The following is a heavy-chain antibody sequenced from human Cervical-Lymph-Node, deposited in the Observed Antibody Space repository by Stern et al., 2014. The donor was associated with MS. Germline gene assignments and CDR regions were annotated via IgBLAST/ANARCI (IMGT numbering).Heavy chain of an antibody. CDR2: ISYDGSNK. D-gene: IGHD6-13*01. Sequence: QVQLVESGGGVVQPGRSLRLSCAASGFTFSSYGMHWVRQAPGKGLEWVTVISYDGSNKYYADSVKGRFTISRDNSKNTVYLQMNSLRAEDTAVYYCAKEYVSSWYPYWFFDLWGRGTLVTVYS. CDR3: AKEYVSSWYPYWFFDL. V-gene: IGHV3-30*18. CDR1: GFTFSSYG. J-gene: IGHJ2*01.